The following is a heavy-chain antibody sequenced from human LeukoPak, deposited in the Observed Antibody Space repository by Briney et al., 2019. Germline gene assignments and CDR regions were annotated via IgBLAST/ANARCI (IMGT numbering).Heavy chain of an antibody. V-gene: IGHV4-4*07. CDR1: GGSISSYY. D-gene: IGHD3-22*01. CDR3: AREGAYYDSSGYYSFYFDY. CDR2: IYTSGST. Sequence: SETLSLTCTVSGGSISSYYWSWIRQPAGKGLEWIGRIYTSGSTNYNPSLKSRVTISVDTSKNQFSLKLSSVTAADTAVYYCAREGAYYDSSGYYSFYFDYWGQGTLVTVSS. J-gene: IGHJ4*02.